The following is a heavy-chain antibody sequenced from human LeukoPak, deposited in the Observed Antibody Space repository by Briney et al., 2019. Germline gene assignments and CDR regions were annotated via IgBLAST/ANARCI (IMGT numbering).Heavy chain of an antibody. CDR2: IATDGGGT. Sequence: GGSLRLSCSGSGLTLSTYAMHWVRQAPGKGLEYVSAIATDGGGTYYADSVKGRFTISRDKSKNTLYLQTRSLRAEDTAVYYCMTRDTSGYWGQGTLVTVSS. CDR1: GLTLSTYA. V-gene: IGHV3-64D*09. J-gene: IGHJ4*02. D-gene: IGHD3-10*01. CDR3: MTRDTSGY.